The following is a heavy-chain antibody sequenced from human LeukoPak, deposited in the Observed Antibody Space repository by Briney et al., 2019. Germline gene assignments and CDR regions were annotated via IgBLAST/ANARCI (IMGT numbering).Heavy chain of an antibody. V-gene: IGHV4-59*01. CDR3: ARSPLNYYDSSGYYL. Sequence: SETLSLTCTVSGGSISSYYWSWIRQPPGKGLEWIGYIYYSGSTNSNPSLKSRVTISVDTSKNQFSLRLSSVTAADTAVYYCARSPLNYYDSSGYYLWGQGTLVTVSS. D-gene: IGHD3-22*01. CDR1: GGSISSYY. J-gene: IGHJ5*02. CDR2: IYYSGST.